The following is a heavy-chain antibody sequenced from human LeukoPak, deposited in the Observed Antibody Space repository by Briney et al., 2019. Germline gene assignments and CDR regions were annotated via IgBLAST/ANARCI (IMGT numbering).Heavy chain of an antibody. CDR3: ARDSSSSWYSVWGWFDP. J-gene: IGHJ5*02. CDR2: MNPNSGNT. V-gene: IGHV1-8*03. Sequence: GASVKASCKASGYTFTSYDINWVRQASGQGLEWMGWMNPNSGNTGYAQKFQGRVTITRNTSISTAYMELSSLRSEDTAVYYCARDSSSSWYSVWGWFDPWGQGTLVTVSS. CDR1: GYTFTSYD. D-gene: IGHD6-13*01.